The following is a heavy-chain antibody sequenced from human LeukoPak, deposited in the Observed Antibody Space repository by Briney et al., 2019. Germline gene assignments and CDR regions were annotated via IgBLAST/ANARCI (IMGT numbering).Heavy chain of an antibody. V-gene: IGHV4-34*01. Sequence: SETLSLTCAVYGGSFSGYYWSWLRQPPGKGLEWIGEINHSGSTNYNPSLKSRVTISVDTSKNQFSLKLSSVTAADTAVYYCARGVHCSSTSCYYYYGMDVWGQGTTVTVSS. CDR2: INHSGST. CDR1: GGSFSGYY. J-gene: IGHJ6*02. D-gene: IGHD2-2*01. CDR3: ARGVHCSSTSCYYYYGMDV.